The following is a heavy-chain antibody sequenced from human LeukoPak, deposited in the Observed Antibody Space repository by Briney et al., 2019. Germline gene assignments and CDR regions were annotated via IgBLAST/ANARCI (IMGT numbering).Heavy chain of an antibody. J-gene: IGHJ5*02. Sequence: SETLSLTCTVSGGSISSSSYYWGWIRQPPGKGLEWIGSIYYSGSTYYNPSLKSRVTISVDTSKNQFSLKLSSVTAADTAVYYCARLAAAGTGLDWFDPWGQGTLVTVSS. CDR1: GGSISSSSYY. D-gene: IGHD6-13*01. CDR2: IYYSGST. CDR3: ARLAAAGTGLDWFDP. V-gene: IGHV4-39*01.